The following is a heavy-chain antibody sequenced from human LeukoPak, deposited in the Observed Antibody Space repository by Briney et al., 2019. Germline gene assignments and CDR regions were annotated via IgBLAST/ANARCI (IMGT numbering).Heavy chain of an antibody. Sequence: GGSLRLSCAASGFTFSSYSMNWVRQAPGKGLEWVSYISSSSSTIYYADSVKGRFTISRDNAKNSLYLQMNSLRAEDTAVYYCAREEYQLLRYYYYMDVWGKGTTVTVSS. J-gene: IGHJ6*03. CDR2: ISSSSSTI. D-gene: IGHD2-2*01. V-gene: IGHV3-48*04. CDR1: GFTFSSYS. CDR3: AREEYQLLRYYYYMDV.